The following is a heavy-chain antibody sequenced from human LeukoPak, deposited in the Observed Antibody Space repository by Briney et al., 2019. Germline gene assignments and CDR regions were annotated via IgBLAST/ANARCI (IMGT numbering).Heavy chain of an antibody. CDR3: ARGYASGYFDS. V-gene: IGHV3-33*01. J-gene: IGHJ4*02. CDR1: GFTFSSYG. Sequence: GGSRRLSCAASGFTFSSYGMHWVRQAPGKGLEWVALIWYDGSNKYYADSVKGRFTISRDNSKNTLYLQMNNLRAEDTAVYYCARGYASGYFDSWGQGTLVTVSS. D-gene: IGHD6-25*01. CDR2: IWYDGSNK.